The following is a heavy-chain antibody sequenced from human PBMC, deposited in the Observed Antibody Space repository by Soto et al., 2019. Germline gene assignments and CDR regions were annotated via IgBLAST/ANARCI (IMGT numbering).Heavy chain of an antibody. V-gene: IGHV3-23*01. CDR1: GFTFSSYA. Sequence: GGSLRLSCAASGFTFSSYAMSWVRQAPGKGLEWVSAISGSGGSTYYADSVKGRFTISRDNSKNTLYLQMNSLRAEDTAVYYCAKAADYYDSSGYYYGWYFDLWGRGTLVTVSS. CDR2: ISGSGGST. CDR3: AKAADYYDSSGYYYGWYFDL. J-gene: IGHJ2*01. D-gene: IGHD3-22*01.